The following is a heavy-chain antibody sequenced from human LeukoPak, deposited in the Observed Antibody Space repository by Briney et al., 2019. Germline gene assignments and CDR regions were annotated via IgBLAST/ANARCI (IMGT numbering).Heavy chain of an antibody. Sequence: SETLSLTCDVSGASITDHYWSWIRRPPGKGLEWIGYIYYSGSTNYNPSLKSRVSISIDSSKSRFSLNLRSVTAADTAVYYCAKDRGGLHFHPWGQGALVTVSS. CDR2: IYYSGST. CDR1: GASITDHY. CDR3: AKDRGGLHFHP. V-gene: IGHV4-59*11. D-gene: IGHD3-10*01. J-gene: IGHJ5*02.